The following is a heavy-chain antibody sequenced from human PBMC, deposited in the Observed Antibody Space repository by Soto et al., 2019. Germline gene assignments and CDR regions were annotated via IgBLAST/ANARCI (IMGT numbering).Heavy chain of an antibody. D-gene: IGHD6-13*01. V-gene: IGHV1-69*01. J-gene: IGHJ4*02. Sequence: QVQLVQSGAEVKKPGSSVKVSCKASGGTFSSYAISWVRQAPGQGLEWMGGIIPIFGTANYAQKFQGRVTITAEESTNTAYMELISLRSEDTAVYYCARSSRPSHSSSWTSFDYWGQGTLVTVSS. CDR3: ARSSRPSHSSSWTSFDY. CDR2: IIPIFGTA. CDR1: GGTFSSYA.